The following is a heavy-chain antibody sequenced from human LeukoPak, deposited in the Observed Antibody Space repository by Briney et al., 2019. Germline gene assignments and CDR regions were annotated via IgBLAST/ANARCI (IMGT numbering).Heavy chain of an antibody. D-gene: IGHD6-19*01. Sequence: VASVKVSCTASGYTFTSYYMHWVRQAPGQGLEWMGIINPSGGSTSYAQKFQGRVTMTRDTSTSTVYMELSSLRSEDTAVYYCARDKDGIAVAGDDAFDIWGQGTMVTVSS. CDR2: INPSGGST. V-gene: IGHV1-46*01. J-gene: IGHJ3*02. CDR1: GYTFTSYY. CDR3: ARDKDGIAVAGDDAFDI.